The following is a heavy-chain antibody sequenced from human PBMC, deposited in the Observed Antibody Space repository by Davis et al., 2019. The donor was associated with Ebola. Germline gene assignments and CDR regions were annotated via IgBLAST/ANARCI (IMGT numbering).Heavy chain of an antibody. V-gene: IGHV4-39*07. D-gene: IGHD3-10*01. CDR3: ARGTYYGTGSH. CDR1: GASISSRSYY. CDR2: FSYGDNTH. J-gene: IGHJ4*02. Sequence: SETLSLTCTVSGASISSRSYYWGWIRQPPGQGLEWVGSFSYGDNTHYYNPSLRSRVTISADTSKNQFSLRLRSVTAADTAVYYCARGTYYGTGSHWGQGTLVTVSS.